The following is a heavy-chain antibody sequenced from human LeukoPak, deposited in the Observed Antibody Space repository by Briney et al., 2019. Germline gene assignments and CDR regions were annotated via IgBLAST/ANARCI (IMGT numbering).Heavy chain of an antibody. V-gene: IGHV1-18*01. Sequence: ASVKVSCKASGYTFTSYGISWVRQAPGQGLEWMGWISAYNGNTNYAQKLQGRVTMTTDTSTSTAYMELRSLRSDDTAVYYCAVFWSGYYRFDYWGQGTLVTVSS. CDR2: ISAYNGNT. J-gene: IGHJ4*02. CDR1: GYTFTSYG. CDR3: AVFWSGYYRFDY. D-gene: IGHD3-3*01.